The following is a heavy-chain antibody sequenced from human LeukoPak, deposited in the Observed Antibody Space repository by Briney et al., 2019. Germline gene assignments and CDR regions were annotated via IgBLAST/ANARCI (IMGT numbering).Heavy chain of an antibody. J-gene: IGHJ4*02. Sequence: PSETLSLTCTVSGGSISSGSYYWSWIRQPPGKGLEWIGYIYYSGSTNYNPSLKSRVTISVDTSKNQFSLKLSSVTAADTAVYYCVAGATRRFDYWGQGTLVTVSS. V-gene: IGHV4-61*01. D-gene: IGHD1-26*01. CDR2: IYYSGST. CDR1: GGSISSGSYY. CDR3: VAGATRRFDY.